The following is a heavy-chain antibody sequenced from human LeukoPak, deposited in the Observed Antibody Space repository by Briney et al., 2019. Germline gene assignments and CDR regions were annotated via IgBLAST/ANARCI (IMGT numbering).Heavy chain of an antibody. J-gene: IGHJ5*02. CDR1: GYTFTSYD. Sequence: ASVKVSCKASGYTFTSYDINWVRQAPGQGLEWMGWMNPNSGNTGYAQKFQGTVTMTRNTSISTAYMELSSLRSEDTAVYYCARGRYSGYDFSSWGQGTLVTVSS. CDR2: MNPNSGNT. V-gene: IGHV1-8*01. D-gene: IGHD5-12*01. CDR3: ARGRYSGYDFSS.